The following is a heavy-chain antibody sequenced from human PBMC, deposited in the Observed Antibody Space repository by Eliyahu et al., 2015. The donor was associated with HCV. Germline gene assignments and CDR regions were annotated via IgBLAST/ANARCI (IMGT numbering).Heavy chain of an antibody. Sequence: QLQLQESGSGLVKPSQTLSLTCAVSGGSISSGGYSWSWIRQPPGKGLEWIGYIYHSGSTYYNPSLKSRVTISVDRSKNQFSLKLSSVTAADTAVYYCARGDFEYSSSPEGYYFDYWGQGTLVTVSS. CDR2: IYHSGST. V-gene: IGHV4-30-2*01. CDR3: ARGDFEYSSSPEGYYFDY. CDR1: GGSISSGGYS. D-gene: IGHD6-6*01. J-gene: IGHJ4*02.